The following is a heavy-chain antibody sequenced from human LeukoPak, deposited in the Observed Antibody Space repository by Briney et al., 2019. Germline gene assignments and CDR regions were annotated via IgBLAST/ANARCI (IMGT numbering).Heavy chain of an antibody. D-gene: IGHD2-15*01. Sequence: GGSLRLSCAASGFTFSSYSMKWVRQAPGKGLEWVSLISGDGGTTYYADSVKGRFTISRDNSKNSLYLQMNSLRTEDTALYYCAKDEGRCLDYWGQGTLVTVSS. V-gene: IGHV3-43*02. J-gene: IGHJ4*02. CDR3: AKDEGRCLDY. CDR2: ISGDGGTT. CDR1: GFTFSSYS.